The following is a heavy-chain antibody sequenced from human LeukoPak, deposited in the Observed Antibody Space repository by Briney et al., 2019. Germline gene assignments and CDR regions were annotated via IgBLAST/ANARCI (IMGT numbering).Heavy chain of an antibody. CDR1: GFTFSSYA. CDR2: ISSSSSHM. Sequence: GGPLRLSCAASGFTFSSYAMNWVRQAPGKGLEWVATISSSSSHMYYADLVRGRFTISRDNAKNTVSLQMNSLKAEDTAVYYCGTVFDHWGPGILVTVSS. D-gene: IGHD1-14*01. J-gene: IGHJ4*02. V-gene: IGHV3-21*01. CDR3: GTVFDH.